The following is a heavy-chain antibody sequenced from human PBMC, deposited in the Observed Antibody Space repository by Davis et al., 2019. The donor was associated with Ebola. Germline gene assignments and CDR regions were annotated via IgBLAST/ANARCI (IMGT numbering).Heavy chain of an antibody. CDR3: GGGNVYSGDA. CDR1: GFTFSNHA. Sequence: PGGSLRLSCAASGFTFSNHAMSWVRQAPGKGLEWVSSISESGDTTYYADSVKGRYTMSRDNSKNTLYLYMNSLRVDDTALYYCGGGNVYSGDAWGQGTLVTVSS. D-gene: IGHD1-1*01. CDR2: ISESGDTT. V-gene: IGHV3-23*01. J-gene: IGHJ5*02.